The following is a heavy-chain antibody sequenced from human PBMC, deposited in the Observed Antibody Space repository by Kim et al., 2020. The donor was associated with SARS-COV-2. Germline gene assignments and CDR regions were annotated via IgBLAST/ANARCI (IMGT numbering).Heavy chain of an antibody. J-gene: IGHJ3*02. Sequence: GGSLRLSCATSGFTFSNNAMNWVRQAPGKGLEWVSSISEGGDYTSYADSVRGRFTISKDNSKNTLYLQMNSLRAEDTAIYYCAKRYSSAMKIFDIWGQGTMVTVSS. D-gene: IGHD1-20*01. CDR2: ISEGGDYT. CDR3: AKRYSSAMKIFDI. V-gene: IGHV3-23*01. CDR1: GFTFSNNA.